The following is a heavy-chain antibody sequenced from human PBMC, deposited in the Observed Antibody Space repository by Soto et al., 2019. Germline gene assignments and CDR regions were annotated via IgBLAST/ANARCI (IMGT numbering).Heavy chain of an antibody. CDR1: GFGFDEYG. D-gene: IGHD1-26*01. CDR3: ARDYRWGSQYASDGDS. J-gene: IGHJ4*02. V-gene: IGHV3-20*04. Sequence: EVQLVESGGGVVRPGGSLRLSCAASGFGFDEYGMSWVRQGPGKGLEWVSPINRHGASTTYAASVKGRFTISRDNAKNXLYPQLHSLRAEDTAFYYCARDYRWGSQYASDGDSWGEETVVTVSS. CDR2: INRHGAST.